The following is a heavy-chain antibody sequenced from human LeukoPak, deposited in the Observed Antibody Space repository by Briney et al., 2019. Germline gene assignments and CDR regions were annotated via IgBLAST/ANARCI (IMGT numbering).Heavy chain of an antibody. V-gene: IGHV3-30*04. Sequence: GGSLRLSCAASGFTFSSYVMHWVRQAPGKGVEWVAIISYDGSNEYYADSVKGRFTISRDNSKNTLYLQMNSLRAEDTAVYYCARSLRVRGVPDYMDVWGKGTTVTISS. CDR1: GFTFSSYV. CDR3: ARSLRVRGVPDYMDV. CDR2: ISYDGSNE. J-gene: IGHJ6*03. D-gene: IGHD3-10*01.